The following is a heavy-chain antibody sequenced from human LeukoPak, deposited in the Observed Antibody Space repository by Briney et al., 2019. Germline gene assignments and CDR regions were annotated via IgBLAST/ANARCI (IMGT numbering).Heavy chain of an antibody. V-gene: IGHV1-69*13. CDR1: GGTFSSYA. D-gene: IGHD2-2*01. J-gene: IGHJ6*03. Sequence: SVKVSCKASGGTFSSYAISWVRQAPGQGLGWMGGIIPIFGTANYAQKFQGRVTITADESTSTAYMEPSSLRSEDTAVYYCARQIVVVPAARTNYYYMDVWGKGTTVTVSS. CDR3: ARQIVVVPAARTNYYYMDV. CDR2: IIPIFGTA.